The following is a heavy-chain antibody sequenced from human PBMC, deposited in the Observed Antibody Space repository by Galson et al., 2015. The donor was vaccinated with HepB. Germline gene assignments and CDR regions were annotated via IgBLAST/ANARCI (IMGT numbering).Heavy chain of an antibody. CDR2: IKQDGSEK. J-gene: IGHJ6*02. Sequence: SLRLSCAGSGFTFYSYWMTWVRQAPGKGLEWVATIKQDGSEKYYVDSVKGRFTISRDNVKNSLYLQMSSLRAEDTAVYYCARLLDDRSILDVWGQGTTVTVSS. V-gene: IGHV3-7*01. D-gene: IGHD1-1*01. CDR3: ARLLDDRSILDV. CDR1: GFTFYSYW.